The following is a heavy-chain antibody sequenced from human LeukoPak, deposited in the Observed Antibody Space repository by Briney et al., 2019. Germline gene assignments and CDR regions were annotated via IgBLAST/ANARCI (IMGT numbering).Heavy chain of an antibody. V-gene: IGHV3-21*01. D-gene: IGHD6-19*01. CDR2: ISSSSSYI. Sequence: GGSLRLSCAASGFTFSSYSMTWVRQAPGKGLEWVSSISSSSSYIYYADSVKGRFTISRDNGKNSLYLQMNSLRAEDTAVYYCAGTGYSSGWFYYWGQGTLVTVSS. CDR1: GFTFSSYS. J-gene: IGHJ4*02. CDR3: AGTGYSSGWFYY.